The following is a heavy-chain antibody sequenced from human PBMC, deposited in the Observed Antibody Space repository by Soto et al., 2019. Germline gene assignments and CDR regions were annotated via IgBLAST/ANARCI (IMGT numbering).Heavy chain of an antibody. CDR1: GFTFRSYA. V-gene: IGHV3-23*01. J-gene: IGHJ6*02. CDR3: AKDFPLGDV. CDR2: ISDSGGST. Sequence: HPGGSLRLSCAASGFTFRSYAMSWVRQAPGKGLEWVSAISDSGGSTHYADSVKGRFTISRDNSRNTLYLQMNCLRAEDTAIYYCAKDFPLGDVWGQGTTVTVSS.